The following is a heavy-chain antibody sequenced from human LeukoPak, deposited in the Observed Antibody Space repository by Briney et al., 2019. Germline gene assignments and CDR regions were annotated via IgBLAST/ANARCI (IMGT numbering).Heavy chain of an antibody. CDR2: ISRSATTI. CDR1: GFTFSTYR. Sequence: GGSLRLSCAASGFTFSTYRMSWVRQAPGKGLEWVSSISRSATTIYYADSVKGRFTISRDNAKNSLYLQMNSLRAEDTAVYFCARVGALSSSWLLYWGQGTLVTVSS. CDR3: ARVGALSSSWLLY. J-gene: IGHJ4*02. V-gene: IGHV3-48*04. D-gene: IGHD6-13*01.